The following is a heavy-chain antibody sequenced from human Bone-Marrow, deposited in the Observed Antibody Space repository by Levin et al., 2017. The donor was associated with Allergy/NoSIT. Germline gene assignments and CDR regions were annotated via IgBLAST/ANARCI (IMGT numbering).Heavy chain of an antibody. CDR3: ARNFRDEQWQVPFDS. Sequence: GESLKISCQVSGSSFTNFWIGWVRQMPGKGLEWMGIVYLGDSDTRYSPSFQGQVTISADKSLRTAYLQWSSLKASDTAIYYCARNFRDEQWQVPFDSWGQGTLVTVSS. CDR1: GSSFTNFW. D-gene: IGHD6-19*01. J-gene: IGHJ4*02. V-gene: IGHV5-51*01. CDR2: VYLGDSDT.